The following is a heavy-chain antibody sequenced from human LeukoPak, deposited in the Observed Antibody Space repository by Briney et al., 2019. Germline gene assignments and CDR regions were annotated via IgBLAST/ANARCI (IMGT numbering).Heavy chain of an antibody. CDR1: GGSISSYY. CDR2: IYYSGST. J-gene: IGHJ4*02. D-gene: IGHD4/OR15-4a*01. V-gene: IGHV4-59*12. CDR3: ARRAGAYSHPYDY. Sequence: SETLSLTCTVSGGSISSYYWSWIRQPPGKGLEWIGYIYYSGSTNYNPSLKNRVTISVDKSKNQFSLKLSSVTAADTAVYYCARRAGAYSHPYDYWGQGTLVTVSS.